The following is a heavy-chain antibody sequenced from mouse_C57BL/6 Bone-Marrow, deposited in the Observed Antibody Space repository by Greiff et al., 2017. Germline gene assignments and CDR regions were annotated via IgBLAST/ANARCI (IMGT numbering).Heavy chain of an antibody. V-gene: IGHV1-64*01. CDR3: ARSYDYDDYTMDY. Sequence: QVQLQQPGAELVKPGASVKLSCKASGYTFTNYWMHWVKQRPGQGLERIGMMHPNGGSPDYNEKFKSEATLSVDKSSRTAYMELSSLTSEDSAVYYWARSYDYDDYTMDYWGQGTSVTVSS. CDR2: MHPNGGSP. J-gene: IGHJ4*01. CDR1: GYTFTNYW. D-gene: IGHD2-4*01.